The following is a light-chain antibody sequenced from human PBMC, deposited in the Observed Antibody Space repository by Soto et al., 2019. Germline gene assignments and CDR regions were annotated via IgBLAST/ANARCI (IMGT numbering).Light chain of an antibody. J-gene: IGKJ1*01. CDR1: QSISSW. V-gene: IGKV1-5*03. CDR3: QQYNGNSRT. Sequence: DIQMTQSPSTLSASVGDRVTITCRASQSISSWLAWYQQKPGIAPKLLIYEASTLNSGVPSRFSGSGSGTEFTLTISSLQPDDFATYYCQQYNGNSRTFGQGNKVEIK. CDR2: EAS.